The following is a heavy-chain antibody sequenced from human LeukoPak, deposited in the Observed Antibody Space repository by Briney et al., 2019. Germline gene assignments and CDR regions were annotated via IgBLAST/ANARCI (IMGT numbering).Heavy chain of an antibody. V-gene: IGHV3-23*01. Sequence: PGGSLRLSCAASGFTFSSSAMSWVRQAPGKGLEWVSSLGTSGSTYYADSVKGRFTISSDTSKNTLYLQMNSLIAEDTAVYYCAKSGYNRFDYWGQGTRVTVSS. CDR3: AKSGYNRFDY. J-gene: IGHJ4*02. CDR1: GFTFSSSA. CDR2: LGTSGST. D-gene: IGHD5-24*01.